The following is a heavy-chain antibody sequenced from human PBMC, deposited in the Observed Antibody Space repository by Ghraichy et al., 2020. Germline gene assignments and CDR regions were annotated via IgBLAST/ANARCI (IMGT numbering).Heavy chain of an antibody. Sequence: PETLSLTCTVSGGSISSYYWSWIRQPPGKGLEWIGYIYYSGSTNYNPSLKSRVTISVDTSKNQFSLKLSSVTAADTAVYYCARGGGYYDYYGMDVWGQGTTVTVSS. J-gene: IGHJ6*02. D-gene: IGHD2-15*01. V-gene: IGHV4-59*08. CDR1: GGSISSYY. CDR2: IYYSGST. CDR3: ARGGGYYDYYGMDV.